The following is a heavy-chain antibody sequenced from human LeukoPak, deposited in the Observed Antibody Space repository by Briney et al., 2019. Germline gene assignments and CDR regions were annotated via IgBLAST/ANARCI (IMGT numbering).Heavy chain of an antibody. CDR2: IYTSGST. Sequence: SETLSLTCTVSGDSISSYYWSWIRQPPGKGLEWIGYIYTSGSTNYNPSLKSRVTISVDTSKNQFSLKLSSVTAADTAVYYCASLAAVAGTLDYWGQGTLVTVSS. CDR1: GDSISSYY. CDR3: ASLAAVAGTLDY. D-gene: IGHD6-19*01. V-gene: IGHV4-4*09. J-gene: IGHJ4*02.